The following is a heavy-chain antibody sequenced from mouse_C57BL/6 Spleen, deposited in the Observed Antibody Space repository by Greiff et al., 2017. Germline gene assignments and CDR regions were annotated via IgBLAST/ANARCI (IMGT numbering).Heavy chain of an antibody. V-gene: IGHV1-39*01. CDR3: AREGDYYGSSPFDY. D-gene: IGHD1-1*01. Sequence: EVHLVESGPELVKPGASVKISCKASGYSFTDYNMNWVKQSNGKSLEWIGVINPNYGTTSYNQKFKGKATLTVDQSSSTAYMQLNSLTSEDSAVYYCAREGDYYGSSPFDYWGQGTTLTVSS. CDR1: GYSFTDYN. CDR2: INPNYGTT. J-gene: IGHJ2*01.